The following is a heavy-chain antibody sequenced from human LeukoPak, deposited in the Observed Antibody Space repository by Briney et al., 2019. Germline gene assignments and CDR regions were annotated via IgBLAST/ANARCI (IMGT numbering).Heavy chain of an antibody. CDR2: MNPNSGNT. J-gene: IGHJ4*02. D-gene: IGHD3-22*01. CDR1: GYTFTSYD. CDR3: ARGPHNYYDSSGYYY. V-gene: IGHV1-8*03. Sequence: PWASVKVSCKASGYTFTSYDINWVRQATGQGLEWMGWMNPNSGNTGYEQKFQGRVTITRNTSISTASMELSSLRSEDTAVYYCARGPHNYYDSSGYYYWGQGTLVTVSS.